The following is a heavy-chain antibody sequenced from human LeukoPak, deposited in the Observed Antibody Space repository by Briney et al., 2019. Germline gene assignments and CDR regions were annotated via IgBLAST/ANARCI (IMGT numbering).Heavy chain of an antibody. Sequence: SETLSLTCTVSGGSISSGGYYWSWIRQHPGKGLEWIGYIYYSGSTYYNPSLRSRVTISVDTSKNQFSLKLSSVTAADTAVYYCARDVGSSSWSYYGMDVWGQGTTVTVSS. CDR3: ARDVGSSSWSYYGMDV. V-gene: IGHV4-31*03. J-gene: IGHJ6*02. D-gene: IGHD6-13*01. CDR2: IYYSGST. CDR1: GGSISSGGYY.